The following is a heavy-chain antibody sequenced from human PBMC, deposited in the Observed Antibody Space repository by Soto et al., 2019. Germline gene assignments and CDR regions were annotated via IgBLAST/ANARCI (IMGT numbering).Heavy chain of an antibody. J-gene: IGHJ4*02. CDR3: ARQIYDSDTGPNFQYYFDS. V-gene: IGHV5-10-1*01. CDR2: IDPSDSQT. D-gene: IGHD3-22*01. Sequence: GESLKISCKGYGYSFAGYWITWVRQKPGKGLEWMGRIDPSDSQTYYSPSFRGHVTISVTKSITTVFLQWSSLRASDTAMYYCARQIYDSDTGPNFQYYFDSWGQGTPVTV. CDR1: GYSFAGYW.